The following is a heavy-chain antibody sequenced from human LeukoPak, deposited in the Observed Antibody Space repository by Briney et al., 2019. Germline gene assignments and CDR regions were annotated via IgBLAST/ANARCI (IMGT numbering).Heavy chain of an antibody. J-gene: IGHJ4*02. V-gene: IGHV3-23*01. CDR2: ISGSGGST. Sequence: QPGGSLRLSCAASGFTFSSFAMSWVRQAPGKGLEWVSAISGSGGSTYYADSVKGRFTISRDSSKNTVYLQMNSLRPEDTAVYYCVPTMGDFDGYFDSWGQGSLVTVSS. CDR3: VPTMGDFDGYFDS. CDR1: GFTFSSFA. D-gene: IGHD2-21*02.